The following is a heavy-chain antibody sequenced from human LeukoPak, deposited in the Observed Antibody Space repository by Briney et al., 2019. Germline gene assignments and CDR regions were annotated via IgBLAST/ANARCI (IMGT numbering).Heavy chain of an antibody. Sequence: SETLSLTCAVYGGSFSGYYWSWIRQPPGKGLEWIGEINHSGSTNYNPSLKSRVTISVDTSKNQFSLKLSSVTAADTAVYYCARQGDFWSGYYPPAVRYNWFDPWGQGTLVTVSS. CDR2: INHSGST. CDR1: GGSFSGYY. V-gene: IGHV4-34*01. J-gene: IGHJ5*02. CDR3: ARQGDFWSGYYPPAVRYNWFDP. D-gene: IGHD3-3*01.